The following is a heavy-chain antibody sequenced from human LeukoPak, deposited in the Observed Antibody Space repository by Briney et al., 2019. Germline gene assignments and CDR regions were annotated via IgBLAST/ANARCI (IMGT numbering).Heavy chain of an antibody. Sequence: GGSLRLSCAASGFTFSSYGMHWVRQAPGRGLEWVSSISSSSSYIYYADSVKGRFTISRGNAKNSLYLQMNSLRAEDTAVYYCASSSRVSYYYDSSGYYNYWGQGTLVTVSS. J-gene: IGHJ4*02. CDR2: ISSSSSYI. CDR3: ASSSRVSYYYDSSGYYNY. V-gene: IGHV3-21*01. D-gene: IGHD3-22*01. CDR1: GFTFSSYG.